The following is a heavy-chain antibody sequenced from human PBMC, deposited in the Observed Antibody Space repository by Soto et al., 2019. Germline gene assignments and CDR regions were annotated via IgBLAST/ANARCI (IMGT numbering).Heavy chain of an antibody. CDR3: ARGSYGGGDCSYWYFDL. J-gene: IGHJ2*01. CDR1: GYTFTSYY. Sequence: DSVKVSCKASGYTFTSYYMHWVRQAPGQGLEWMGIINPSGGSTSYAQKFQGRVTMTRDTSTSTVYMELSSLRSEDTAVYYCARGSYGGGDCSYWYFDLWGRGTLVTVSS. CDR2: INPSGGST. D-gene: IGHD2-21*02. V-gene: IGHV1-46*01.